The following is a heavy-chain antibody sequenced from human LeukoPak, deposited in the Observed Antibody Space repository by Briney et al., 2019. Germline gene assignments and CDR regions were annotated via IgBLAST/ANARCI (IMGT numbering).Heavy chain of an antibody. D-gene: IGHD4-23*01. Sequence: GGSLRLSCAASGFTVSSNYMSWVRQAPGKGLEWVSVIYSGGSTYYADSVKGRFTISRDNSKNTLYLQMNSLRAEDTAVYYCATFPGGNSFAYFDYWGQGTLVTVSS. J-gene: IGHJ4*02. CDR3: ATFPGGNSFAYFDY. CDR2: IYSGGST. CDR1: GFTVSSNY. V-gene: IGHV3-66*01.